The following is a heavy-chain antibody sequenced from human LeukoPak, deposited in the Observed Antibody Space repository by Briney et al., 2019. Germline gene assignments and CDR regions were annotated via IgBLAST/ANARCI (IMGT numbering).Heavy chain of an antibody. CDR2: INSDGSST. V-gene: IGHV3-74*01. CDR1: GFTFSSYW. CDR3: AKDRIFGHRTNYMDV. Sequence: PGGSLRLSCAASGFTFSSYWMHWVRQAPGKGLVWVSRINSDGSSTSYADSVKGRFTTSRDNSKDTLYLQMSSLRVEDTAVYYCAKDRIFGHRTNYMDVWGKGTTVTVSS. J-gene: IGHJ6*03. D-gene: IGHD3/OR15-3a*01.